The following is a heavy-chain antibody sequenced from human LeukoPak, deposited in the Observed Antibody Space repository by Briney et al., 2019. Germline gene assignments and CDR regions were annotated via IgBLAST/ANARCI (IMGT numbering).Heavy chain of an antibody. CDR2: INHSGST. CDR3: ARVAAAGTGIYYFDY. D-gene: IGHD6-13*01. J-gene: IGHJ4*02. V-gene: IGHV4-34*01. CDR1: GGSFSGYY. Sequence: PSETLSLTCAVYGGSFSGYYWSWIRQPPGKGLEWIGEINHSGSTNYNPSLKSRVTISVDTSKNQFSLKLSSVTAADTAVYYCARVAAAGTGIYYFDYWGQGTLVTVSS.